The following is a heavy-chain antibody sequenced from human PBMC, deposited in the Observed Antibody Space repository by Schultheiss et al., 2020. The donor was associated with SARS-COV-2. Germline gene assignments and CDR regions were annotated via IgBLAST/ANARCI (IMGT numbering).Heavy chain of an antibody. CDR3: AREGYSYEIDY. CDR2: IKQDGSEK. D-gene: IGHD5-18*01. J-gene: IGHJ4*02. Sequence: GGSLRLSCAASGFFFSSYWMTWVRQAPGKGLEWVANIKQDGSEKYYVDSVKGRFTISRDNAKKSVFLQMNSLRAEDTAVYYCAREGYSYEIDYWGQGTLVTVSS. V-gene: IGHV3-7*01. CDR1: GFFFSSYW.